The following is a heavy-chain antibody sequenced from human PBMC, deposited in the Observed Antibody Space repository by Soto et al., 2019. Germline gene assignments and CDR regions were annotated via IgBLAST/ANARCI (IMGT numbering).Heavy chain of an antibody. V-gene: IGHV1-18*01. Sequence: ASVKVSCKASGYTFSIYDISCVLQSPGQGLEWMGRISAYNGDTNYAQSLQGRVTMTTDTSTSTAYMELRSLRSDDTAVYYCARDRDDYVNWFDPWGQGTLVTVSS. CDR1: GYTFSIYD. CDR2: ISAYNGDT. CDR3: ARDRDDYVNWFDP. D-gene: IGHD4-17*01. J-gene: IGHJ5*02.